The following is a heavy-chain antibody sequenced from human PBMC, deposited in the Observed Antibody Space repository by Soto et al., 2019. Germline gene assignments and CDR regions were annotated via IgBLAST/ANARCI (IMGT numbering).Heavy chain of an antibody. V-gene: IGHV3-53*01. Sequence: GGSLRLSCAASGFTVSSNYMSWVRQAPGKGLEWVSVIYSGGSTYYADSVKGRFTISRDNSKNTLYLQMNSLRAEDTAVYYCASSRRWGNNWFDPWGQGTLVTGSS. D-gene: IGHD3-16*01. CDR2: IYSGGST. CDR1: GFTVSSNY. J-gene: IGHJ5*02. CDR3: ASSRRWGNNWFDP.